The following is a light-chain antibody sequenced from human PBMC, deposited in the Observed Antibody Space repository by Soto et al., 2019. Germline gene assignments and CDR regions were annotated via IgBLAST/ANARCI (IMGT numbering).Light chain of an antibody. Sequence: QSALTQPPSASWSPGQSVAISCTGTSSDVGGYSYVSWYQQHPGKAPKLMIYEVNKRPSGVPDRFSGSKSGNTASLTVSGLQAEDEADYYCSSYAGSSNVFGTGTKVTVL. CDR1: SSDVGGYSY. J-gene: IGLJ1*01. V-gene: IGLV2-8*01. CDR2: EVN. CDR3: SSYAGSSNV.